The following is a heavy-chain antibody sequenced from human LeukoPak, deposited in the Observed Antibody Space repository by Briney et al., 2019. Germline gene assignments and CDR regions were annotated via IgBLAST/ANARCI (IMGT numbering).Heavy chain of an antibody. CDR1: GFTFSSYE. Sequence: PGGSLRLSCAASGFTFSSYEMNWVRQAPGKGLEWVSYISSSGSTIYYADSVKGRFTISRDNAKNSLYLQMNSLRAEDTAVYYCARERGSGSYYDYWGQGTLVTVSS. J-gene: IGHJ4*02. D-gene: IGHD3-10*01. CDR2: ISSSGSTI. V-gene: IGHV3-48*03. CDR3: ARERGSGSYYDY.